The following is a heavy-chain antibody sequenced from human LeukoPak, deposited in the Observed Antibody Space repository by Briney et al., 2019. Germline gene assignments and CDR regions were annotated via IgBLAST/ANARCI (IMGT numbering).Heavy chain of an antibody. J-gene: IGHJ5*02. CDR3: ARDAVYGSGTPGWFDP. CDR1: GYTFTSYY. D-gene: IGHD3-10*01. Sequence: ASVKVSCKASGYTFTSYYMHWVRQAPGQGLEWMGIINPSGGSTSYAQKFQGRVTMTRDTSTSTVYMELGSLRSEDTAVYYCARDAVYGSGTPGWFDPWGQGTLATVSS. V-gene: IGHV1-46*01. CDR2: INPSGGST.